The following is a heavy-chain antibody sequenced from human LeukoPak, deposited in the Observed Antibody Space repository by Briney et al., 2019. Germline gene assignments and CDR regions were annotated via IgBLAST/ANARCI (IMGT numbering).Heavy chain of an antibody. J-gene: IGHJ4*02. CDR2: ISGSGGTT. CDR1: GFTFSSYA. CDR3: AKLNTSRCVIDY. Sequence: AGGSLRLSCAASGFTFSSYAMSWVRQAPGKGLEWVSTISGSGGTTYYADSVKGRFTISRDNSKNTLYLQMNSLRAEDTAVYYCAKLNTSRCVIDYWGQGTLVTVSS. V-gene: IGHV3-23*01. D-gene: IGHD2-15*01.